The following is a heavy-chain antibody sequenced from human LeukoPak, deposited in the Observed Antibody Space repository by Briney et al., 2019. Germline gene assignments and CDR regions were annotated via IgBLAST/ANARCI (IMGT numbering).Heavy chain of an antibody. CDR2: IWYDGSNK. CDR3: ARDCSSTSCKGYYYGMDV. J-gene: IGHJ6*02. CDR1: GFTFSSYG. D-gene: IGHD2-2*01. Sequence: PGGSLRLSCAASGFTFSSYGMHWVRQAPGKGLEWVAVIWYDGSNKYYADSVKGRFTISRDNSKNTLYLQMNSLRAEDTAVYYRARDCSSTSCKGYYYGMDVWGQGTTVTVSS. V-gene: IGHV3-33*01.